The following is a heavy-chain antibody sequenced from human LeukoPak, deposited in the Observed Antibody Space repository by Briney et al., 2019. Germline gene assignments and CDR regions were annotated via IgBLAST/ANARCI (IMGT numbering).Heavy chain of an antibody. CDR1: GYSISSGYY. J-gene: IGHJ5*02. Sequence: SETLSLTCTVSGYSISSGYYWGWIRQPPGKGLEWIGSIYHSGSTYHNPSLKSRVTISVDTSKNQFSLKLSSVTAADTAVYYCARDRGLGWFDPWGQGTLVTVSS. V-gene: IGHV4-38-2*02. CDR3: ARDRGLGWFDP. CDR2: IYHSGST. D-gene: IGHD7-27*01.